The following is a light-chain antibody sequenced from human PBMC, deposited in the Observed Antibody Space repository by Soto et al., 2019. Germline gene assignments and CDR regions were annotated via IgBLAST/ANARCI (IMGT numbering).Light chain of an antibody. CDR3: QQYNNWPGT. CDR1: QSVSSY. Sequence: EIVLTHSQATLSLSPCERAALSFRASQSVSSYLAWYQQKPGQAPRLLIYDASNRATGIPVRFSGSGSGTEFTLTISSLQSEDFAVYYCQQYNNWPGTFGQGTKVDIK. V-gene: IGKV3-11*01. J-gene: IGKJ1*01. CDR2: DAS.